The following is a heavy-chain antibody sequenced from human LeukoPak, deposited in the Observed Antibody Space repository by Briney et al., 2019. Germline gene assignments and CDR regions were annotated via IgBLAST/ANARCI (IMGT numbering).Heavy chain of an antibody. CDR3: AKSATTVTSNFEY. CDR1: GFTFSSFG. CDR2: ISYDAGNK. J-gene: IGHJ4*02. D-gene: IGHD4-17*01. V-gene: IGHV3-30*18. Sequence: PGGSPRLSCAASGFTFSSFGMHWVRQAPGKGLEWVAVISYDAGNKYYADSVEGRFTTSRDNSKNTVYLQMNSLRAEDTAVYYCAKSATTVTSNFEYWGQGTLVTVSS.